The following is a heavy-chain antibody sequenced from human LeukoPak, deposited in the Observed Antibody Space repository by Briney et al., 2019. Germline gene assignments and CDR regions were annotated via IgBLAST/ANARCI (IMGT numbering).Heavy chain of an antibody. CDR3: ARDSGYTYYFDY. CDR2: IRYDGSNK. Sequence: GGSLRLSCAASGFTFSSYGMHWVRQAPGKGLEWVAVIRYDGSNKYYADSVKGRFTISRDNSKNTLYLQMNSLRAEDTAVYYCARDSGYTYYFDYWGQGTLVTVSS. CDR1: GFTFSSYG. D-gene: IGHD5-24*01. J-gene: IGHJ4*02. V-gene: IGHV3-33*01.